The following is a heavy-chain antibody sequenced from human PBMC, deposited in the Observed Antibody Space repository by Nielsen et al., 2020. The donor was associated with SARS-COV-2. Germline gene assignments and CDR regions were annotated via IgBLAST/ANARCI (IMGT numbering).Heavy chain of an antibody. J-gene: IGHJ4*02. V-gene: IGHV4-39*01. CDR2: IYYSGIT. Sequence: SETLSLTCNVSGDSMSSSDYYWAFHRQPPGRGLEWVGSIYYSGITYYKPSLKSRVTMSVDTSTNQFSLRLNSVTAADTAVYYCARLNRRILTPLALASLRFDFWGRGALVTVSS. CDR1: GDSMSSSDYY. CDR3: ARLNRRILTPLALASLRFDF. D-gene: IGHD3-3*02.